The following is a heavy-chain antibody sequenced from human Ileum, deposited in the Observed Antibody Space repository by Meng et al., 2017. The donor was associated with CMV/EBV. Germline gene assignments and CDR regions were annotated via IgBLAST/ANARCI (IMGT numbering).Heavy chain of an antibody. Sequence: QVPLQESGPGVVRPSDTLSLTCNVSGGSVSSASYYWSWIRQPPGKGLEWIGLIHYSGSRNYNPSLKSRVTMSVDTSKNQVSLRLTSVTAADTAVYYCARFYGSGTFEVHDYWGQGTLVTVSS. CDR3: ARFYGSGTFEVHDY. D-gene: IGHD3-10*01. V-gene: IGHV4-61*01. J-gene: IGHJ4*02. CDR1: GGSVSSASYY. CDR2: IHYSGSR.